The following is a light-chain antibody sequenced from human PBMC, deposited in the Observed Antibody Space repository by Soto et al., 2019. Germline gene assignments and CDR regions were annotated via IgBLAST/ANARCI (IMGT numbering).Light chain of an antibody. CDR2: GAS. Sequence: EIVLTQSPGTVSLSAGERATLSCRSSQSVSSSYLAWYQQKPGQAPRLLIYGASSRATGIPDRSSGSGSGTDFTLTISRLEPEDFAVYYCQQYGSSPRTFGQGTKVDI. CDR3: QQYGSSPRT. CDR1: QSVSSSY. V-gene: IGKV3-20*01. J-gene: IGKJ1*01.